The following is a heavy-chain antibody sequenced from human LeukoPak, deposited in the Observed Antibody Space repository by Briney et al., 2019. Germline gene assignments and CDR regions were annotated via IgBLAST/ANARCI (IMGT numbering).Heavy chain of an antibody. V-gene: IGHV1-18*01. CDR3: VRGATYYYDSSGYYFDY. Sequence: ASVKVSCKASGYTFTSYGISWVRQAPGQGLEWMGWISAYNGSTNYAQKLQGRVTMTTDTSTSTAYMELRSLRSDDTAVYYCVRGATYYYDSSGYYFDYWGQGTLVTVSS. J-gene: IGHJ4*02. CDR2: ISAYNGST. D-gene: IGHD3-22*01. CDR1: GYTFTSYG.